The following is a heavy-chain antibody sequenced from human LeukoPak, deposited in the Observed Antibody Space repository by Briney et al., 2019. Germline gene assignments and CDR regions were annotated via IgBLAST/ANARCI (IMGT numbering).Heavy chain of an antibody. V-gene: IGHV5-51*01. D-gene: IGHD3-22*01. CDR1: GYTFTKYW. CDR2: IYPGDSDT. CDR3: ARHSYDSSDFHYMDV. J-gene: IGHJ6*03. Sequence: GESLQISCQGSGYTFTKYWIGWVRQMPGAGLEWMGIIYPGDSDTRYNPSFQGQVTISADKSISTAYLQWSTLRASDTAIYYCARHSYDSSDFHYMDVWGKGTTVTISS.